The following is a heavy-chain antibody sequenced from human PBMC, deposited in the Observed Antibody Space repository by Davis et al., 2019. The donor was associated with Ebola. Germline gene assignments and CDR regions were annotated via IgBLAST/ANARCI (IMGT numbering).Heavy chain of an antibody. D-gene: IGHD5-24*01. Sequence: SVKVSCKASGGTFSSYTISWVRQAPGQGLEWMGRIIPILGIANYAQKFQGRVTITADKSTSTAYMELSSLRSEDTAVYYCARDRRDGYNYNYYYYGMDVWGQGTTVTVSS. CDR2: IIPILGIA. V-gene: IGHV1-69*04. CDR1: GGTFSSYT. CDR3: ARDRRDGYNYNYYYYGMDV. J-gene: IGHJ6*02.